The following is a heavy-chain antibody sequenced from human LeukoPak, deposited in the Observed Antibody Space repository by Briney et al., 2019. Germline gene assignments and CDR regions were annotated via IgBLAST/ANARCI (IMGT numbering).Heavy chain of an antibody. CDR3: ARDTNPYYYDSSGYYY. CDR1: GYTFTSYG. Sequence: ASVKVSCKASGYTFTSYGISWVRQAPGQGLEWMGWISAYNGNTNYAQKLQGRVTMTTDTSTSTAYMELRSLRSDGTAVYYCARDTNPYYYDSSGYYYWGQGTLVTVSS. V-gene: IGHV1-18*01. D-gene: IGHD3-22*01. J-gene: IGHJ4*02. CDR2: ISAYNGNT.